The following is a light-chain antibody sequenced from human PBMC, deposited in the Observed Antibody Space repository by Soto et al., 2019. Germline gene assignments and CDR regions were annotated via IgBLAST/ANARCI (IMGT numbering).Light chain of an antibody. Sequence: DIQLTQTPSTLSASIGDRVTITCRASQSLSGWLAWYQQTPGKAPKLLISDAFRLESGVPSRFRGSGSGTEFTLTIISLLPEDFATYYCQQSYSAPLTFGGGTKVEIK. J-gene: IGKJ4*01. CDR1: QSLSGW. CDR3: QQSYSAPLT. CDR2: DAF. V-gene: IGKV1-5*01.